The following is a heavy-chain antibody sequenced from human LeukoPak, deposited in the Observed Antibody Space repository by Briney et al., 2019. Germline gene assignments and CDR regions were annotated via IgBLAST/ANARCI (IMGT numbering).Heavy chain of an antibody. CDR2: IRDDGSNK. Sequence: PGGSLRLSCAASGFTFSSYAMHWVRQAPGKGLEWVTFIRDDGSNKYYADSVKGRFTISRDNSKNTLYLQMNSLRPEDTAVYYCARGTEMATITPLRYWGQGTLVTVSS. V-gene: IGHV3-30*02. CDR3: ARGTEMATITPLRY. CDR1: GFTFSSYA. J-gene: IGHJ4*02. D-gene: IGHD5-24*01.